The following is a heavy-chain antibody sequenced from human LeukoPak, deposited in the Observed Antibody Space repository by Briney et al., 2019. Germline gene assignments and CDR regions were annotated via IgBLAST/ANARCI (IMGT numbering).Heavy chain of an antibody. CDR3: ARPSGYSYVDYYYYYGMDV. J-gene: IGHJ6*02. D-gene: IGHD5-18*01. V-gene: IGHV4-4*07. CDR2: IYSSGST. CDR1: GGSISTHF. Sequence: SETLSLTCTVSGGSISTHFWSWIRQPAGKGLEWIGRIYSSGSTNNNPSLENRVTMSVDTSKNQFSLKLSSVTAADTAVYYCARPSGYSYVDYYYYYGMDVWGQGTTVTVSS.